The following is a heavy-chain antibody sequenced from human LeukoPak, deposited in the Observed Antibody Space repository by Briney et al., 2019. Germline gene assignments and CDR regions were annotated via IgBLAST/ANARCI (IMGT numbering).Heavy chain of an antibody. CDR1: GFTFSSYA. CDR2: ISGSSGST. J-gene: IGHJ4*02. V-gene: IGHV3-23*01. D-gene: IGHD2-21*02. CDR3: AKPLSGSGDALAVDY. Sequence: QPGGSLRLSCVASGFTFSSYAMSWVRQAPGKGLEWVSGISGSSGSTYYADSVKGRFTISRDNSKNTLYLQMNSLRAEDTAVYYCAKPLSGSGDALAVDYWGQGTLVTVSS.